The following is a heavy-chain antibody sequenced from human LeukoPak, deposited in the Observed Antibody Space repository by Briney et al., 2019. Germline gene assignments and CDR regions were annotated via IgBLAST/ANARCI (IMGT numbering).Heavy chain of an antibody. CDR2: ISDSGGST. CDR3: AKGGLGRPFDY. Sequence: GGSLRLSCAASAFTFSSYAMSWVRQAPGKGLEWVSTISDSGGSTNYADSVKGRFTISRDNSRNTLYLQMNSLRAEDTAVYYCAKGGLGRPFDYWGQGTLVTVSS. V-gene: IGHV3-23*01. D-gene: IGHD3-10*01. J-gene: IGHJ4*02. CDR1: AFTFSSYA.